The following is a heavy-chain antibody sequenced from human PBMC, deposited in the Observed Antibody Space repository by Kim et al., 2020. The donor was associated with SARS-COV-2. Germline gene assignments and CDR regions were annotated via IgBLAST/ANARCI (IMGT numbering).Heavy chain of an antibody. CDR3: ARSSGWVTDY. CDR2: IKQDGSEK. J-gene: IGHJ4*02. CDR1: GFTLSDYW. V-gene: IGHV3-7*01. Sequence: GGSLRLSCAASGFTLSDYWMTWVRQAPGQGPEWVANIKQDGSEKYYMDSVEGRFTISRDNGKNSLYLQINNLRAEDTAVYYCARSSGWVTDYWGQGTLVTVSS. D-gene: IGHD6-19*01.